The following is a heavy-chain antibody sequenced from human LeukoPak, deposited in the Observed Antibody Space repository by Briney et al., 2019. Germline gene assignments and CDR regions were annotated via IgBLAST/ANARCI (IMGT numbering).Heavy chain of an antibody. CDR3: AKRLGYSSSSSIWFDP. J-gene: IGHJ3*01. Sequence: AGGSLRLSCAASGITFSSYGMSWVRQAPGKGLEWVSAISASGGRTYYADSVKGRVTISRDNSKNTVYLQMNSLRAEDTAVYYCAKRLGYSSSSSIWFDPWGQGTMVTVSS. D-gene: IGHD6-6*01. CDR2: ISASGGRT. CDR1: GITFSSYG. V-gene: IGHV3-23*01.